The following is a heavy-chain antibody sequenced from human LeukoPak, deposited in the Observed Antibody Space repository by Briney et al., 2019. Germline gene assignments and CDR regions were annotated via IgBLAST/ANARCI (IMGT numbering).Heavy chain of an antibody. CDR2: ISGSGGST. CDR3: AKTLCSGGYFDY. Sequence: GGSLRLSCAASGFTFSSYAMSWVRQAPGKGLGWGSAISGSGGSTYYAESVKGRFTISRDNSKNTLCLQMNSVREEDTAVYYCAKTLCSGGYFDYWGQGTLVTVSS. CDR1: GFTFSSYA. J-gene: IGHJ4*02. D-gene: IGHD2-15*01. V-gene: IGHV3-23*01.